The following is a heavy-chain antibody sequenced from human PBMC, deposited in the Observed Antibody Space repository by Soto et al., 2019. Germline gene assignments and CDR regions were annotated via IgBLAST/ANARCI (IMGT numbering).Heavy chain of an antibody. V-gene: IGHV5-51*01. D-gene: IGHD6-13*01. CDR1: GYNFNRYW. CDR2: IYPGDSDT. Sequence: GESLKISCKGSGYNFNRYWIGWVRQMPGKGLEWMGVIYPGDSDTRYSPSLQGQVTISADKSSSAAYLQWSSLQASDTATYYCARSLVNGTDEAFDIWGQGTRVTISS. CDR3: ARSLVNGTDEAFDI. J-gene: IGHJ3*02.